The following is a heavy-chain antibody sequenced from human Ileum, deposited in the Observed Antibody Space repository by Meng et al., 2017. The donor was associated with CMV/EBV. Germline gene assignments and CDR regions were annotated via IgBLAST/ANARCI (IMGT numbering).Heavy chain of an antibody. CDR3: AKKGIGEYNWFDP. CDR1: GFTFSSYA. V-gene: IGHV3-23*01. D-gene: IGHD2-15*01. Sequence: GESLKISCAASGFTFSSYAMSWVRQAPGKGLEWVSAISGSGGSTYYADSVKGRFTISRDNSKNTLYLQMNSLRAEDTAVYYCAKKGIGEYNWFDPWGQGTLVTAPQ. J-gene: IGHJ5*02. CDR2: ISGSGGST.